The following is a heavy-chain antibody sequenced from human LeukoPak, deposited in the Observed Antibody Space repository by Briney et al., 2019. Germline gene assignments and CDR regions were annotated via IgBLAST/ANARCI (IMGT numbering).Heavy chain of an antibody. V-gene: IGHV1-2*06. D-gene: IGHD6-13*01. CDR2: INPNSGGT. CDR1: GYTFTGYY. CDR3: ARDAHSSSWYFDY. J-gene: IGHJ4*02. Sequence: ASVKVSCKASGYTFTGYYMHWVRQAPGQGLEWMGRINPNSGGTNYAQKFQGRVTMTRDTSISTAYMELSRLRSDDTAVYYCARDAHSSSWYFDYWGQGTLVTVSS.